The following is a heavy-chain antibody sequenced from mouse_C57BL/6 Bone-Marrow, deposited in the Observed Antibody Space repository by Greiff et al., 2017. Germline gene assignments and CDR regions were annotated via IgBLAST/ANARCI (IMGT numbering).Heavy chain of an antibody. V-gene: IGHV5-17*01. CDR3: ARTGYCDYLDY. Sequence: EVQLVESGGGLVKPGASLKLSCAASGFTFSDYGMHWVRQAPEQGLEWVGYISRGSGTIYYADTLKGRFTISRDNANNTLFLQMTSLRSEDTAMYYCARTGYCDYLDYWGQGTTLTVSS. D-gene: IGHD2-3*01. J-gene: IGHJ2*01. CDR1: GFTFSDYG. CDR2: ISRGSGTI.